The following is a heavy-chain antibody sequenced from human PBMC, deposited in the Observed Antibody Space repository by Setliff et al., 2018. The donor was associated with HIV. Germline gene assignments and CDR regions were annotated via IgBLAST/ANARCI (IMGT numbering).Heavy chain of an antibody. CDR1: RSTFNSHT. V-gene: IGHV1-69*02. CDR3: LRGVQRPRHYSYYYMDV. Sequence: SVKVSCKASRSTFNSHTINWVRQAPGQGLDWMGRIIPLLGVANYAQRFQGKVTITADKSTSTAYMELNSLRFDDTAMYYCLRGVQRPRHYSYYYMDVWGEGTMVTVSS. D-gene: IGHD3-3*01. J-gene: IGHJ6*03. CDR2: IIPLLGVA.